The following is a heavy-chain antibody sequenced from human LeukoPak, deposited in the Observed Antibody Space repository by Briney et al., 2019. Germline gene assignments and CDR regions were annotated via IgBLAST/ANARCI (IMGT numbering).Heavy chain of an antibody. Sequence: ASVKVSCKASGCTFTGYYMHWVRQAPGQGLEWMGWINPNSGGTNYAQKFQGRVTMTRDTPISTAYMELSRLRSDDTAVYYCAKFTVTSDGPFDYWGQGTLVTVSS. V-gene: IGHV1-2*02. CDR2: INPNSGGT. CDR3: AKFTVTSDGPFDY. J-gene: IGHJ4*02. CDR1: GCTFTGYY. D-gene: IGHD4-17*01.